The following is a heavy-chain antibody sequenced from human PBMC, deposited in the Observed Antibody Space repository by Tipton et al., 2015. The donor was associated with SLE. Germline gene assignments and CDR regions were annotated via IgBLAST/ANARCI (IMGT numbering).Heavy chain of an antibody. CDR3: ARGSDIFEY. Sequence: TLSLTCTVSGASITSHYWSWIRQPPGKGLEWIGYIYDTGSTDYNPSLKSRVTISVDTSKNQFSLKLTSVTTADTAVYYCARGSDIFEYWGQGTLVTVSS. D-gene: IGHD3-9*01. CDR1: GASITSHY. V-gene: IGHV4-59*11. J-gene: IGHJ4*02. CDR2: IYDTGST.